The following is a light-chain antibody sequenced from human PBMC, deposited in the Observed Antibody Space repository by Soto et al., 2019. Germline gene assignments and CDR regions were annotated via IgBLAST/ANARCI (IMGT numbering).Light chain of an antibody. V-gene: IGKV1-5*01. CDR2: DAS. Sequence: GDKVTITCRASQTISFWLAWYQQKPGKAPKLLIYDASSLESGGQSRFRGSGSGTEFTLTISSLQPDDFATYYCQQYHSSPYTFGQGTKLEIQ. J-gene: IGKJ2*01. CDR3: QQYHSSPYT. CDR1: QTISFW.